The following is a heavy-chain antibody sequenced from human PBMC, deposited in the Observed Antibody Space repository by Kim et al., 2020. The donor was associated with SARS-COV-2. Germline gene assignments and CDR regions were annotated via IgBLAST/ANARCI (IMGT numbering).Heavy chain of an antibody. Sequence: SETLSLTCAVSGGSISSGGYSWSWIRQPPGKGLEWIGYIYHSGSTYYNPSLKSRVTISVDRSKNQFSLKLSSVTAADTAVYYCARANWVTTYVGKHYYFDYWGQGTLVTVSS. J-gene: IGHJ4*02. D-gene: IGHD4-17*01. CDR3: ARANWVTTYVGKHYYFDY. CDR1: GGSISSGGYS. V-gene: IGHV4-30-2*01. CDR2: IYHSGST.